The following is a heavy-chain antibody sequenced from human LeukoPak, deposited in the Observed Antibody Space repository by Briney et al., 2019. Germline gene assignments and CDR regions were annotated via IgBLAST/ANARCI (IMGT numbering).Heavy chain of an antibody. J-gene: IGHJ4*02. CDR2: IRYDGSNK. Sequence: GGSLRLSCAASGFTFSSYGMHWVRQAPGKGLEWVAFIRYDGSNKYYADSVKGRLTISRDNSKNTLYLQMNSLRADDTAVYYCAKGSSSGWPYYFDYWGQGTLVTVSS. CDR3: AKGSSSGWPYYFDY. V-gene: IGHV3-30*02. D-gene: IGHD6-19*01. CDR1: GFTFSSYG.